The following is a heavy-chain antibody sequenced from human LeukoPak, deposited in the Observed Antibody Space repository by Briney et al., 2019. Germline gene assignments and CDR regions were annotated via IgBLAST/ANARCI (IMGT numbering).Heavy chain of an antibody. CDR3: ARESRMTTPV. Sequence: NPSETLSLTCTVSGGSISSGSYYWSWIRQPAGKGLEWIGRIYTSGSTNYNPSLKSRVTISVDTSKNQFSLKLSSVTAAVTAVYYCARESRMTTPVWGKGTTVTISS. CDR2: IYTSGST. J-gene: IGHJ6*04. V-gene: IGHV4-61*02. CDR1: GGSISSGSYY. D-gene: IGHD4-17*01.